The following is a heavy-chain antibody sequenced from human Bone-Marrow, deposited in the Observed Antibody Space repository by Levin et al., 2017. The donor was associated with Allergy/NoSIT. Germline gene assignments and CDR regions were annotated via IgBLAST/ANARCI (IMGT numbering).Heavy chain of an antibody. V-gene: IGHV3-11*06. CDR3: ARVLPGVRGLDF. D-gene: IGHD1-26*01. CDR2: ITSGGDYT. CDR1: GFTFSDYY. J-gene: IGHJ4*02. Sequence: GGSLRLSCVASGFTFSDYYMTWIRQAPGKGLQWVSYITSGGDYTNNADSVKGRFTISRDNAKNSLYLQMTGLRGDDTAVYYCARVLPGVRGLDFWGQGALVSVSS.